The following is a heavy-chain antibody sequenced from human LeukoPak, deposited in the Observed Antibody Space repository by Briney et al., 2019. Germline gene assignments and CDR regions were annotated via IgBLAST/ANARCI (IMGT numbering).Heavy chain of an antibody. CDR1: GGSISSSSYY. Sequence: SETLSLTCTVSGGSISSSSYYWGWIRQPPGKGLEWIGSIYYSGSTYYNPSLKSRVTISVDTSKNQFSLKLSSVTAADTAVYYCASIPGFLEWSRNAFDIWGQGIMVTVSS. CDR2: IYYSGST. CDR3: ASIPGFLEWSRNAFDI. V-gene: IGHV4-39*01. D-gene: IGHD3-3*01. J-gene: IGHJ3*02.